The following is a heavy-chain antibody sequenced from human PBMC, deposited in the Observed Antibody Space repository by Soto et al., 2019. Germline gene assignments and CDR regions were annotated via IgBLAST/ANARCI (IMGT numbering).Heavy chain of an antibody. CDR2: VFHSGST. D-gene: IGHD2-15*01. J-gene: IGHJ4*02. Sequence: QVQLQASGPGLVKPSGTLSLTCAVSDGSISSYNWWSWVRQPPGKGLEWIGEVFHSGSTNYNPSLKXXVXIXXDKSRNQFSLKLSSVTAADTAVYYCARTFGGSCSNWGQGSLVTVSS. V-gene: IGHV4-4*02. CDR1: DGSISSYNW. CDR3: ARTFGGSCSN.